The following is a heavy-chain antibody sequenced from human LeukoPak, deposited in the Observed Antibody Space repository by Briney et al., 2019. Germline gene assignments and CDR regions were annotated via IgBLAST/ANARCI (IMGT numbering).Heavy chain of an antibody. CDR3: AAGSPWGYDSRGYYFAYYYYGMDV. CDR1: AFTFTSSA. D-gene: IGHD3-22*01. Sequence: SVTVSCKASAFTFTSSAVQWVRQARGQRLEWIGWIVVGSGNTNYAQKFQERVTITRDMSTSTAYMELSSLRSEDTAVYYCAAGSPWGYDSRGYYFAYYYYGMDVWGQGTTVTVSS. V-gene: IGHV1-58*01. J-gene: IGHJ6*02. CDR2: IVVGSGNT.